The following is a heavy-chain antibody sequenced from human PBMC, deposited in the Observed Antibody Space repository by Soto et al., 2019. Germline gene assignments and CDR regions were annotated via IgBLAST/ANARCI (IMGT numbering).Heavy chain of an antibody. CDR3: AGQLEWLLFRTRNPDAFDI. D-gene: IGHD3-3*01. CDR1: GFTVSSNY. Sequence: EVQLVETGGGLIQPGGSLRLSCAASGFTVSSNYMSWVRQAPGKGLEWVSVIYSGGSTYYADSVKGRFTISRDNSKNTLYLQMNSLRAEDTAVYYCAGQLEWLLFRTRNPDAFDIWGQGTMVTVSS. J-gene: IGHJ3*02. V-gene: IGHV3-53*02. CDR2: IYSGGST.